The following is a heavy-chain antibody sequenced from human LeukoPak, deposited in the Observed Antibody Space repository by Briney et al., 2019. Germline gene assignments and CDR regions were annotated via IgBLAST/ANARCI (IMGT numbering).Heavy chain of an antibody. CDR2: INHSGST. V-gene: IGHV4-34*01. CDR1: GVSFSGYY. CDR3: ARDLIKCSGGSCYFYYSDY. J-gene: IGHJ4*02. Sequence: SETLSLTCVVNGVSFSGYYWSWIRQPPGKGLEWIGEINHSGSTNYHPSLKSRVTISVDTSKNQFSLKLSSVTAADTAVYYCARDLIKCSGGSCYFYYSDYWGQGTLVTVSS. D-gene: IGHD2-15*01.